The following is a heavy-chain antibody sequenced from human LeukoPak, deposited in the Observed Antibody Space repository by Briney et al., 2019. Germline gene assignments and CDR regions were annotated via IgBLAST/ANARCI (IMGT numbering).Heavy chain of an antibody. CDR2: IWYDGSNK. Sequence: GGSLRLSRVASLFTSSSYGIHWVRQAPGKGLEWVAVIWYDGSNKFYADSVKGRFTISRDNSKNTLYLQMNSLRAEDTAVYYCARETTTLDYWGQGTLVTVSS. CDR1: LFTSSSYG. D-gene: IGHD1-26*01. V-gene: IGHV3-33*01. CDR3: ARETTTLDY. J-gene: IGHJ4*02.